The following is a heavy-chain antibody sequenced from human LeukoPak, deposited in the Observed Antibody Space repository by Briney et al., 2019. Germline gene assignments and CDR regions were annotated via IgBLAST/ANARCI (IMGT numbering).Heavy chain of an antibody. J-gene: IGHJ1*01. D-gene: IGHD6-13*01. Sequence: GGSLRLSCAASGFTFSSYGMHWVRLAPGTGLEWVAGISYDGSNEYYADSVKGRFTISRDNSKNTLYLQMNSLRAEDTAVYYCAKPAAYSSSWSSTEYFQHWGQGTVVTVSS. CDR2: ISYDGSNE. CDR3: AKPAAYSSSWSSTEYFQH. CDR1: GFTFSSYG. V-gene: IGHV3-30*18.